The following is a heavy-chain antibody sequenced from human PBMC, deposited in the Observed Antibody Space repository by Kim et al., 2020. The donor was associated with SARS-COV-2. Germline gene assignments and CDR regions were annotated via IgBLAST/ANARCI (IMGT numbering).Heavy chain of an antibody. CDR1: GDIFTNYW. D-gene: IGHD5-18*01. CDR2: IYARDSTS. Sequence: GESLKISCQASGDIFTNYWIGWVRQMPGRGLEWRGIIYARDSTSSYSPSFQGQVTISVDMSINTAHMQWSGLRASDSALYYWIAYRHGFHHIGHWGQGTL. CDR3: IAYRHGFHHIGH. V-gene: IGHV5-51*01. J-gene: IGHJ4*02.